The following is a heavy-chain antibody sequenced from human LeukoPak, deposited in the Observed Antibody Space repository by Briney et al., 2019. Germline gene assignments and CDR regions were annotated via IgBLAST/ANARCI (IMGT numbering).Heavy chain of an antibody. CDR3: AKTEYYGSGSYYFSYFDY. J-gene: IGHJ4*02. CDR2: IYPGDSDT. D-gene: IGHD3-10*01. Sequence: GESLKISCQGSGYSFTSYWIGWVRQMPGKGLEWMGIIYPGDSDTRYSPSFQGQVTISADKSISTAYLQWSSLKASDTAMYYCAKTEYYGSGSYYFSYFDYWGQGTLVTVSS. V-gene: IGHV5-51*01. CDR1: GYSFTSYW.